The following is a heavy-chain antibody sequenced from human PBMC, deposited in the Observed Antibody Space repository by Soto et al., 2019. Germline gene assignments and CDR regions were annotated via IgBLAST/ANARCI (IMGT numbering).Heavy chain of an antibody. V-gene: IGHV1-18*01. CDR1: GYTFTSYG. D-gene: IGHD2-15*01. CDR3: ARDSPYCSGGSCYSDTYYYYYYGMDV. J-gene: IGHJ6*02. CDR2: ISAYNGNT. Sequence: GASVKVSCKASGYTFTSYGISWVRQAPGQGLERKGWISAYNGNTNYAQKLQGRVTMTTDTSTSTAYMELRSLRSDDTAVYYCARDSPYCSGGSCYSDTYYYYYYGMDVWGQGTTVTVSS.